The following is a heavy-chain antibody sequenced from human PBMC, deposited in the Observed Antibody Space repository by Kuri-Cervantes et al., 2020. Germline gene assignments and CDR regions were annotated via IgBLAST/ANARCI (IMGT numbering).Heavy chain of an antibody. CDR2: INHSGST. D-gene: IGHD3-22*01. Sequence: SETLSLTCAVYGGSFSGYYWSWIRQPPGKGLEWIGEINHSGSTNYNPSLKSRVTISVGTSKNQFSLKLSSVTAADTAVYYCARVVFRYYYDSSAQLGNWFDPWGQGTLVTVSS. V-gene: IGHV4-34*01. CDR3: ARVVFRYYYDSSAQLGNWFDP. CDR1: GGSFSGYY. J-gene: IGHJ5*02.